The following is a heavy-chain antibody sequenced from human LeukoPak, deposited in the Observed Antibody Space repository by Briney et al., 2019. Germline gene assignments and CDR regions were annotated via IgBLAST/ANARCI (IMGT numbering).Heavy chain of an antibody. D-gene: IGHD1-26*01. Sequence: GGSLRLPCAASGFTFSSYWMSWVRQAPGEGLEWVANIKQDGSEKYYVDSVKGRFTISRDNAKNSLYLQMNSLRAEDTAVYYCAREGMGATINFDYWGQGTLVTVSS. CDR3: AREGMGATINFDY. CDR2: IKQDGSEK. V-gene: IGHV3-7*01. J-gene: IGHJ4*02. CDR1: GFTFSSYW.